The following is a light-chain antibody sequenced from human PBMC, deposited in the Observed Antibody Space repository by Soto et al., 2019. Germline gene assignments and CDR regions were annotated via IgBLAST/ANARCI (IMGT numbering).Light chain of an antibody. CDR3: QQYGTSLFT. V-gene: IGKV3-20*01. CDR1: QSVTSSY. J-gene: IGKJ5*01. Sequence: EIVLTQSPGTLSLSPGERATLSCRASQSVTSSYLDWYQQKPGQAPRLLIYGASSRATGIPDRFSGSGSGTDFPLTISRLAPEDFPVYYCQQYGTSLFTFGQGTRLEMK. CDR2: GAS.